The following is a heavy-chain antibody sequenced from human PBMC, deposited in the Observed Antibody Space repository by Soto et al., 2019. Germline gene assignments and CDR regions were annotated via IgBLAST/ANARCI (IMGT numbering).Heavy chain of an antibody. CDR1: GFTFSSYS. D-gene: IGHD6-6*01. J-gene: IGHJ4*02. V-gene: IGHV3-21*01. Sequence: GGSLRLSCAASGFTFSSYSMNWVRQAPGKGLEWVSSISSSSSYIYYADSVKGRFTISRDNAKNSLYLQMNSLRAEDTAVYYCASLSSSSGVDYWGQGTLVTVSS. CDR3: ASLSSSSGVDY. CDR2: ISSSSSYI.